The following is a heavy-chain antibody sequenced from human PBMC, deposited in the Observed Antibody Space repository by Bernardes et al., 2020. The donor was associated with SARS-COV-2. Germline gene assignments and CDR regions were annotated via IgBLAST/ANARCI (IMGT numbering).Heavy chain of an antibody. CDR3: ARGSVITMVRGVITYYYGMDV. J-gene: IGHJ6*02. CDR1: GFTFSSYD. Sequence: GGSLRLSCAASGFTFSSYDMHWVRQATGKGLEWVSAIGTAGDTYYPGSVKGRFTISRENAKNSFYLQMNSLRAGDTAVYYCARGSVITMVRGVITYYYGMDVWGQGTTVTVSS. D-gene: IGHD3-10*01. CDR2: IGTAGDT. V-gene: IGHV3-13*01.